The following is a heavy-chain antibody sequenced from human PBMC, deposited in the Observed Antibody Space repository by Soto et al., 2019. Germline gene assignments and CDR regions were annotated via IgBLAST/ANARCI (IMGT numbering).Heavy chain of an antibody. V-gene: IGHV4-39*01. Sequence: RSLTCTVSGGSISSSSYYWGWIRQPPGKGLEWIGSIYYSGSTYYNPSLKSRVTISVDTSKNQFSLKLSSVTAADTAVYYCARFYYDSSARYYYGMDVWGQGTTVTVSS. CDR1: GGSISSSSYY. CDR2: IYYSGST. D-gene: IGHD3-22*01. CDR3: ARFYYDSSARYYYGMDV. J-gene: IGHJ6*02.